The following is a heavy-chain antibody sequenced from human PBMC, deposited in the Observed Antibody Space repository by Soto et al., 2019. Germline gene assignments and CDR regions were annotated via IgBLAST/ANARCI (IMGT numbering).Heavy chain of an antibody. CDR1: GVTFSSYW. V-gene: IGHV3-7*01. CDR3: ARSLGWRDAFDI. Sequence: EVQVVESGGGLVQPGGSLRLSCVASGVTFSSYWMGWVRQAPGKGLEWVANIKQDGSDTYYVDSVKGRFTISRDNAQNSLFLQMNTLRAEETAVYYWARSLGWRDAFDIWGQGTMVTVSS. J-gene: IGHJ3*02. CDR2: IKQDGSDT. D-gene: IGHD3-3*01.